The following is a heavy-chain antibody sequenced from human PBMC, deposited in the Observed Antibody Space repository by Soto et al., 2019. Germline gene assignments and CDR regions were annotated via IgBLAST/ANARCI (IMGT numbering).Heavy chain of an antibody. V-gene: IGHV3-23*01. CDR2: ISGSGGST. D-gene: IGHD3-9*01. CDR1: GFTFSSYA. CDR3: ATDSVILTRYYDAFDI. J-gene: IGHJ3*02. Sequence: GGSLRLSCAASGFTFSSYAMSWVRQAPGKGLEWVSAISGSGGSTYYADSVKGRFTISRYNSKNTLYLQMNSLRAEDTAVYSCATDSVILTRYYDAFDIWGQGTMVTVSS.